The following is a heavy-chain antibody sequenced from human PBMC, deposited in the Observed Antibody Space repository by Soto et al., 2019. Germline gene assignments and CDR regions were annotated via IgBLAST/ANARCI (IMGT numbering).Heavy chain of an antibody. D-gene: IGHD3-22*01. V-gene: IGHV1-46*01. CDR1: GYTFTSYY. CDR2: INPSGGST. Sequence: ASVKVSCKASGYTFTSYYMHWVRQAPGQGLEWMGIINPSGGSTSYAQKFQGRVTMTRDTSTSTVYMELSSLRSEDTAMYYFARGEYYYDSSGSETYGMDVWGQGTTVTVSS. CDR3: ARGEYYYDSSGSETYGMDV. J-gene: IGHJ6*02.